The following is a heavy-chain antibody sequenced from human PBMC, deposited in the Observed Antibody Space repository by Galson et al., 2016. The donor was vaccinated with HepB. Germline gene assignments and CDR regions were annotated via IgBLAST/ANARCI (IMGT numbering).Heavy chain of an antibody. CDR1: GGSISSSSYF. CDR3: ARQDRAGLVNF. J-gene: IGHJ3*01. D-gene: IGHD6-19*01. Sequence: SETLSLTCTVSGGSISSSSYFWAWLRQPPGKGLDWIGSIYYSWTTHYNPSLQSRVSISVDTSKNQFSLRLTSVSDADTAKYSCARQDRAGLVNFWGQGTMVTVSS. V-gene: IGHV4-39*01. CDR2: IYYSWTT.